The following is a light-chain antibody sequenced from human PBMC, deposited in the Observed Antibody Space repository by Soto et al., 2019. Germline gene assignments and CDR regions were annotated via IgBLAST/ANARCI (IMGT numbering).Light chain of an antibody. CDR2: DAS. CDR3: QQYNSYLIFT. CDR1: QSISSW. J-gene: IGKJ3*01. V-gene: IGKV1-5*01. Sequence: TQSPSTLSASVGDRVTITCRASQSISSWLAWYQQKPGKAPKLLNYDASSLESGVPSRFGGSGSGTEFTFTISSLQPDDFATYDCQQYNSYLIFTFGPGTKVDIK.